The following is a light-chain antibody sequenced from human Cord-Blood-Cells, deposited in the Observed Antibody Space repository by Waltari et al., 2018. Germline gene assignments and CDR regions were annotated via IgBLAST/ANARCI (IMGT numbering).Light chain of an antibody. CDR3: CSYAGSSTV. Sequence: QSALTQPASVSGSPGQSITISCTGTSSDVGRYNLVSWYQQHTGNAPKLMIYEGSKRPSGVSNRFSGSKSGNTASLTISGLQAEDEADYYCCSYAGSSTVFGGGTKLTVL. CDR2: EGS. V-gene: IGLV2-23*01. CDR1: SSDVGRYNL. J-gene: IGLJ3*02.